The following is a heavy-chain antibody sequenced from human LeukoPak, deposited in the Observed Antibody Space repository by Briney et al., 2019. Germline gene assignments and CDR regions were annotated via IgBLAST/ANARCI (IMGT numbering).Heavy chain of an antibody. CDR3: ARAAKWEFYHYYMDV. J-gene: IGHJ6*03. Sequence: PGGSPRLSCVASEFTFSSYSMIWVRQAPGKGLEWISYISNGSGNRYYADSVKGRSTISRDNAKNLLYLQMNNLRADDTAVYYCARAAKWEFYHYYMDVWGNGTTVAVSS. CDR1: EFTFSSYS. V-gene: IGHV3-48*01. CDR2: ISNGSGNR. D-gene: IGHD1-26*01.